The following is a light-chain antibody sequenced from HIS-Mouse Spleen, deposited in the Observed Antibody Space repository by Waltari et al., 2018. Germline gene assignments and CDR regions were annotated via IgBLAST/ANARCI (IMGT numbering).Light chain of an antibody. CDR1: QRVSSSY. CDR3: QQYGSSPPYT. J-gene: IGKJ2*01. CDR2: GAS. V-gene: IGKV3-20*01. Sequence: EIVLTQSPGTLSLSPGERATLSCRASQRVSSSYLAWYQQKPGQAHRLLIYGASSRATGIPDRFSGSGSGTDFTLTISRLEPEDFAVYYCQQYGSSPPYTFGQGTKLEIK.